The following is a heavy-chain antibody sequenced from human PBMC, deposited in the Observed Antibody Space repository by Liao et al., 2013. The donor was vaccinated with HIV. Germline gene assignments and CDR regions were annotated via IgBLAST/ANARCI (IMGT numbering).Heavy chain of an antibody. CDR1: GGSISSSSYY. V-gene: IGHV4-39*07. J-gene: IGHJ4*02. CDR3: ARGPANNFDY. Sequence: QVQLQQWGAGLLKPSETLSLTCTVSGGSISSSSYYWGWIRQPPGKGLEWIGSIYYSGSTYYNPSLKSRVTISVDTSKNQFSLKLSSVTAADTAVYYCARGPANNFDYWGQGTLVTVSS. D-gene: IGHD2-2*01. CDR2: IYYSGST.